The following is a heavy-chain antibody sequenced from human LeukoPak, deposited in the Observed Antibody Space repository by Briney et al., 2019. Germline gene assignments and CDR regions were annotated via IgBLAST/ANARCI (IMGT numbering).Heavy chain of an antibody. CDR2: ITSGTRT. CDR1: VFTFSSHG. Sequence: GGSLSLSCVAAVFTFSSHGMNWVRQAAGKGLEWVSGITSGTRTYYADSVKGRFAISRDNSKNTMYLQMNSLRAEDTAIYYCAKNGDRGAYCTGGTCYPYFYYYMDVWGKGTTVTI. CDR3: AKNGDRGAYCTGGTCYPYFYYYMDV. D-gene: IGHD2-15*01. V-gene: IGHV3-23*01. J-gene: IGHJ6*03.